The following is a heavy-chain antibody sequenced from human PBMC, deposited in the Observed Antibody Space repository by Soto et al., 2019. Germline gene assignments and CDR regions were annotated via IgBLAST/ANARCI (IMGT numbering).Heavy chain of an antibody. J-gene: IGHJ4*02. CDR1: GFTFSNYA. D-gene: IGHD1-1*01. CDR3: AKDKGVFNWATSYFDY. Sequence: GSLRLSCAASGFTFSNYAIHWVRQAPGKGLEWVALTSYDGNNEYYTDSVKGRFTISRDNSKNTLFLQMNSPRPEDTAVYYCAKDKGVFNWATSYFDYWGQGALVTVSS. CDR2: TSYDGNNE. V-gene: IGHV3-30*18.